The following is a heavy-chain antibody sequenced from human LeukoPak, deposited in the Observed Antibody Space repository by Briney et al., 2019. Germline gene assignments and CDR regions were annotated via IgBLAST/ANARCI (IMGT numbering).Heavy chain of an antibody. Sequence: GGSLRLSCAASGFTFSSYAMSWVRQAPGKGLEWVSVIYSGGSTYYADSVKGRFTISRHNSKNTLYLQMNSLRAEDTAVYYCARIAVAGTFVDYWGQGTLVTVSS. V-gene: IGHV3-53*04. D-gene: IGHD6-19*01. CDR2: IYSGGST. CDR1: GFTFSSYA. J-gene: IGHJ4*02. CDR3: ARIAVAGTFVDY.